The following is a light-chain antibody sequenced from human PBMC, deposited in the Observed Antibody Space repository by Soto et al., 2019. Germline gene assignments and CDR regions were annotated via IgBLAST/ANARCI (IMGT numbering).Light chain of an antibody. CDR2: VAS. CDR1: QSVSSN. Sequence: EIVMTQSPATLSVSPGERATLSCRASQSVSSNLAWYQQKPGQAPRLLIYVASTRATGIPDRFSGSESGTEFTLTISSLQSEDFAVYYCQQFNNWPPIAFGEGTRLEIK. CDR3: QQFNNWPPIA. J-gene: IGKJ5*01. V-gene: IGKV3-15*01.